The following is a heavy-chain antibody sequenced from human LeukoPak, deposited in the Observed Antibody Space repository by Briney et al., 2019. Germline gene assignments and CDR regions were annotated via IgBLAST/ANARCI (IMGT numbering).Heavy chain of an antibody. D-gene: IGHD3-22*01. J-gene: IGHJ5*02. CDR2: MNPNSGNT. V-gene: IGHV1-8*03. CDR3: ATVIDYYDSSGYLA. CDR1: GYTFTSYD. Sequence: GASVKVSCKASGYTFTSYDINWVRQATGQGLEWLGWMNPNSGNTGYAQKFQGRVTITRNTSISTAYLELSSLRSEDTAVYYCATVIDYYDSSGYLAWGQGTLATVSS.